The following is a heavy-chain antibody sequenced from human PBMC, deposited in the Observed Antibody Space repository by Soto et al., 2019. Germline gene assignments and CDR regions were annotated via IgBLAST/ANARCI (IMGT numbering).Heavy chain of an antibody. Sequence: GGSLRLSCAASGFTFSTYSMNWVRQAPGKGLEWVAYINSTGTIKYYPGSVKGRFTISRDNAKNSLYLQMNSLRVEDTAVYYCARMSSSISPGCWGQGTLVTVSS. CDR1: GFTFSTYS. CDR2: INSTGTIK. J-gene: IGHJ4*02. D-gene: IGHD2-2*01. V-gene: IGHV3-48*01. CDR3: ARMSSSISPGC.